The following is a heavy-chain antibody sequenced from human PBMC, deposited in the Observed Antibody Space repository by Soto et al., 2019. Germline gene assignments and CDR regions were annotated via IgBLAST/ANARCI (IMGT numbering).Heavy chain of an antibody. CDR1: GFTFREAW. J-gene: IGHJ4*02. Sequence: EVQLVESGGGLVKPGGSLRVSCAASGFTFREAWMNWVRQAPGKGLEWVGRIKSRTDGGTIEYATPVKGRFIISRDDSKNTLYLQMYSLKTEDTAVYYCWGSAYWGQGTLVTVS. CDR3: WGSAY. CDR2: IKSRTDGGTI. D-gene: IGHD3-16*01. V-gene: IGHV3-15*07.